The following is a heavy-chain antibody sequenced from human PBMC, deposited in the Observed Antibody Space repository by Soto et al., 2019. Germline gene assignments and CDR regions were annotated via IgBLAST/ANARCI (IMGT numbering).Heavy chain of an antibody. Sequence: LSLTCTVSGGSISTGGYYWSWIRQHPGKGLEWIGYIYYSGSTYYNPSLKSRVTISVDTSKNQFSLNLSSVTAADTAVYYCARGPTYYYDSGGYSTLDYWGQGTLVTVS. CDR3: ARGPTYYYDSGGYSTLDY. V-gene: IGHV4-31*03. CDR2: IYYSGST. CDR1: GGSISTGGYY. D-gene: IGHD3-22*01. J-gene: IGHJ4*02.